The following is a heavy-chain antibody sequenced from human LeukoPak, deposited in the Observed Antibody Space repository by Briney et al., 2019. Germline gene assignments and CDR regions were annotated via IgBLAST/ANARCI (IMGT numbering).Heavy chain of an antibody. CDR2: IDPSDSYT. Sequence: GESRKISGKGSGYTFTGYWSSWLRQMPGRGLKGMGRIDPSDSYTNYSPSFQGHVPISADKSLRTAYLQWSSLKASATAMYYCARHAPILTGYYPTEIDYWGQGTLVTVSS. J-gene: IGHJ4*02. CDR1: GYTFTGYW. V-gene: IGHV5-10-1*01. D-gene: IGHD3-9*01. CDR3: ARHAPILTGYYPTEIDY.